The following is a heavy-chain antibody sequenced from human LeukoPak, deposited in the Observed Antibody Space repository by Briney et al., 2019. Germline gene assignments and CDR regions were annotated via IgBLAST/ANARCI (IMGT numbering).Heavy chain of an antibody. J-gene: IGHJ6*03. CDR2: MNPNSGNA. CDR3: ARRSDYYDYWSVYYYMDV. V-gene: IGHV1-8*01. Sequence: ASVKVSCKASGYTFISYDINWVRQATGQGLGWKGWMNPNSGNAGYAQKFQGRVTMTRNTSISTAYMELSSLRSEDTAVYFCARRSDYYDYWSVYYYMDVWGKGTTVTVSS. CDR1: GYTFISYD. D-gene: IGHD3-3*01.